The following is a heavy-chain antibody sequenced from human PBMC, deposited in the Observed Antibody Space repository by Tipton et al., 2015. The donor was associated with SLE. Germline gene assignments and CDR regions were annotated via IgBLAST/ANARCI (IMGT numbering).Heavy chain of an antibody. CDR3: ARWTRKAFDI. V-gene: IGHV4-39*07. J-gene: IGHJ3*02. CDR1: GGSISSSSYY. CDR2: IYYSGST. Sequence: LRLSCTVSGGSISSSSYYWGWIRQPPGKGLEWIGSIYYSGSTYYNPPLKSRVTISVDTSKNQFSLKLSSVTAADTAVYYCARWTRKAFDIWGQGTMVTVSS. D-gene: IGHD1-14*01.